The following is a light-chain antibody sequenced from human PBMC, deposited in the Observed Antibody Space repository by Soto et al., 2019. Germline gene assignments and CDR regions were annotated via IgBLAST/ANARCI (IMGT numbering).Light chain of an antibody. J-gene: IGKJ1*01. CDR1: QTISSW. V-gene: IGKV1-5*03. Sequence: DIQMTQSPSTLSGSVGDRVTITCRASQTISSWLAWYQQKPGKAPKLLIYKASTLESGVPSRFSGSGSETEFTLAISSLQPDDFATSYCQHYNTYPWTFGQGTKVDIK. CDR3: QHYNTYPWT. CDR2: KAS.